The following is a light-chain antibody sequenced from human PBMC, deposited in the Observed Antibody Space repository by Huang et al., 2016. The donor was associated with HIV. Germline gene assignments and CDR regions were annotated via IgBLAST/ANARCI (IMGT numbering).Light chain of an antibody. CDR3: MQSIQLS. CDR1: QSLLHSDGKTY. Sequence: DIVMTQSPLSLSVTPGQPASISCKSSQSLLHSDGKTYLYWYLQKPGQSPQLLIYEGSNRFSGVPDRFSGSGSGTDFTLKISRVEAEDVGVYYCMQSIQLSFGPGTKVDIK. J-gene: IGKJ3*01. CDR2: EGS. V-gene: IGKV2D-29*02.